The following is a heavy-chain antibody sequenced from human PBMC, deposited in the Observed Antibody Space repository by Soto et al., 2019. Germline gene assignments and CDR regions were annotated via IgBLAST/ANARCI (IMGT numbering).Heavy chain of an antibody. D-gene: IGHD2-8*01. Sequence: EVQLVESGGGLVQPGGSLRLSCAASGFSFSSHWMTWVRQTPGKGLEWVANIKEDGSQKYYVDSVKGRFTILRDNANNSLSLQMNSLRVEDTAVYYCASDGRYCTWSDCRGDAFYVWGQGTVVTVSS. J-gene: IGHJ3*01. CDR3: ASDGRYCTWSDCRGDAFYV. V-gene: IGHV3-7*01. CDR1: GFSFSSHW. CDR2: IKEDGSQK.